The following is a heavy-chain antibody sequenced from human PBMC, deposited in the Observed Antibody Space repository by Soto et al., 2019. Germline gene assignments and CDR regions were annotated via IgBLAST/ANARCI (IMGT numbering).Heavy chain of an antibody. CDR2: INDRGSI. Sequence: QVQLQQRGAGPLRPLETLSLTCGVSGGAFSGYYWACIRQSPRKGLEWIGEINDRGSINYNPSLKSRVSISVDTSKNHYSLNLRSVTAADTAVYYCARESHDILTGPPWVWYFDLWGRGTLVTVSS. CDR1: GGAFSGYY. V-gene: IGHV4-34*01. J-gene: IGHJ2*01. CDR3: ARESHDILTGPPWVWYFDL. D-gene: IGHD3-9*01.